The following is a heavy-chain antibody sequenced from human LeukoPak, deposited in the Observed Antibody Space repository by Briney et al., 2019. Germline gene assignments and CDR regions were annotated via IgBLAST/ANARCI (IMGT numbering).Heavy chain of an antibody. D-gene: IGHD1/OR15-1a*01. Sequence: PGSSLRPSCAASGFILSNHWMTWVRQAPGKGPEWVANMNKDGSEKYYVDSVKGRFTISRDTAKNSLYLQMNNLRVEDTALYYCARNNDMDVWGQGTTVVVSS. V-gene: IGHV3-7*03. CDR1: GFILSNHW. CDR2: MNKDGSEK. CDR3: ARNNDMDV. J-gene: IGHJ6*02.